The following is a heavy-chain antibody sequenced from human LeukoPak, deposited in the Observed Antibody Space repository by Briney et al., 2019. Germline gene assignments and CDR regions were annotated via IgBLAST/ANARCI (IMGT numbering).Heavy chain of an antibody. CDR2: ISADNGKT. D-gene: IGHD3-3*01. CDR3: ARDRSGYPYSTYFFDY. CDR1: GYTFTTYG. V-gene: IGHV1-18*01. J-gene: IGHJ4*02. Sequence: ASVKVSCKPSGYTFTTYGVSWVRQAPGQGLEWMGWISADNGKTNYAQNVQGRVTMTTDTFTSTAYMELRSLRSDDTAVYYCARDRSGYPYSTYFFDYWGQGTLVTVSS.